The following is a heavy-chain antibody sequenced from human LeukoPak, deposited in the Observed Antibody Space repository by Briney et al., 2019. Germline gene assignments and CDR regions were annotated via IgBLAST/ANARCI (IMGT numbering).Heavy chain of an antibody. V-gene: IGHV3-30-3*01. CDR3: ARDGPPHILEWLVSLFPEKEYYFDY. J-gene: IGHJ4*02. CDR1: GFTFSSYA. Sequence: PGGSLRLSCAASGFTFSSYAMHWVRQAPGKGLEWVAVISYDGSNKYYADSVKGRFTISRDNAKNSLYLQMNSLRAEDTAVYYCARDGPPHILEWLVSLFPEKEYYFDYWGQGTLVTVSS. D-gene: IGHD3-3*01. CDR2: ISYDGSNK.